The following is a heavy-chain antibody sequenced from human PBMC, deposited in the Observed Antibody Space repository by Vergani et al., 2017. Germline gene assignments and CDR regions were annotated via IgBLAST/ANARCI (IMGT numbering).Heavy chain of an antibody. D-gene: IGHD6-19*01. CDR3: AKDGSSGWYAEYFQH. J-gene: IGHJ1*01. CDR1: GFTFSSYS. Sequence: EVQLVESGGGLVQPGGSLRLSCAASGFTFSSYSMNWVRQAPGKGLEWVSYISSSSSTIYYADSVKGRFTISRDNSKNTLYLQMNSLRAEDTAVYYCAKDGSSGWYAEYFQHWGQGTLVTVSS. CDR2: ISSSSSTI. V-gene: IGHV3-48*01.